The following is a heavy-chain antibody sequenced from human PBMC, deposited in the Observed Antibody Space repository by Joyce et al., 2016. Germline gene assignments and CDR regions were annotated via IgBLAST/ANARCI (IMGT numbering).Heavy chain of an antibody. CDR3: ARHQYYVGIDY. CDR2: INHSGIT. J-gene: IGHJ4*02. CDR1: GESFSGYY. D-gene: IGHD3-10*02. V-gene: IGHV4-34*01. Sequence: QVQLEQWGAGLLKPSETLSLTCAVYGESFSGYYWSWVRRPPRKGLEWIGEINHSGITNYNPSLESRGSISVDTSRNQFSLRLSSVTAADTAVYYCARHQYYVGIDYWGQGTQVIVSS.